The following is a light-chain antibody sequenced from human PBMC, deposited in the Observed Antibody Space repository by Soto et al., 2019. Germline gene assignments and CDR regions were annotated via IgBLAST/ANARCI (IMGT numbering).Light chain of an antibody. CDR2: EVT. J-gene: IGLJ1*01. V-gene: IGLV2-23*02. CDR3: CSYAGNSEV. Sequence: QSVLTQPASVSGSPGQSITIPCTGTSGDVGGYNLVSWYQQHPGKAPKLMIYEVTEWPSGVSNRFSGSKSGNTASLTISGLQPDDEADYYCCSYAGNSEVFGTGTKVTVL. CDR1: SGDVGGYNL.